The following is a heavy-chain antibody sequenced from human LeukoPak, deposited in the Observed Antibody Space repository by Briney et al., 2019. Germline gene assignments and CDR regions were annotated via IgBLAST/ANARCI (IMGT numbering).Heavy chain of an antibody. CDR2: IYYSGST. CDR3: ARRGSGGRSFDY. CDR1: GGSISSSTYY. Sequence: PSETLSLTCTVSGGSISSSTYYWGWIRQPPGKGLEWIGSIYYSGSTYYKSSLKSRVTISVDTSKNQFSLNLSSVTAAETAVYYCARRGSGGRSFDYWGQGTLVTVSS. V-gene: IGHV4-39*01. D-gene: IGHD6-25*01. J-gene: IGHJ4*02.